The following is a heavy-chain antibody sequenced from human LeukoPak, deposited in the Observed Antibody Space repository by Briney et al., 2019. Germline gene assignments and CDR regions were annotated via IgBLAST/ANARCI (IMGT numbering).Heavy chain of an antibody. D-gene: IGHD3-3*01. CDR1: GFTFSNYA. CDR2: ISGSDTST. CDR3: AKEGYDFWSTYSRTHFDY. Sequence: GCALRLSSAVSGFTFSNYAMKWVRQAPGKGLEWVSGISGSDTSTYYTDSVRGRFTISRDTSKNTLYLQMNSLRAEDTAVYYCAKEGYDFWSTYSRTHFDYWGQGTLVTVSS. V-gene: IGHV3-23*01. J-gene: IGHJ4*02.